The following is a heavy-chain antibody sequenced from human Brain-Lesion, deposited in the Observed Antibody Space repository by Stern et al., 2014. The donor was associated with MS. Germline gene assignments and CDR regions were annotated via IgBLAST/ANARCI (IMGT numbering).Heavy chain of an antibody. CDR1: GGSISSGGYY. CDR3: ARGRVVPGFQYYATDV. J-gene: IGHJ6*02. D-gene: IGHD2-2*01. CDR2: IFNSGST. V-gene: IGHV4-61*02. Sequence: VQLVESGPGLVKPSQTLSLSCTVSGGSISSGGYYWSWIRQPAGKGLEWIGRIFNSGSTSNTPSLKSRVTISIDTPKNQFSLRLTSMTAADTAVYYCARGRVVPGFQYYATDVWGQGTTVIVSS.